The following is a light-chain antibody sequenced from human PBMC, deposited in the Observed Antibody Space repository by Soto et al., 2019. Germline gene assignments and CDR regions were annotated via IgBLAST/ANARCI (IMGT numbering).Light chain of an antibody. V-gene: IGLV1-40*01. J-gene: IGLJ1*01. Sequence: QTVVTQPPSVSGAPGQSVTISCTGSSSNIGAGHDVHWYQQFPGTAPKVLIYGNSNRPSGVPDRFSGSKSGTSASLAITGLHAEDEADYYCQSYDNSLSGSNVFGTGTKVTVL. CDR2: GNS. CDR1: SSNIGAGHD. CDR3: QSYDNSLSGSNV.